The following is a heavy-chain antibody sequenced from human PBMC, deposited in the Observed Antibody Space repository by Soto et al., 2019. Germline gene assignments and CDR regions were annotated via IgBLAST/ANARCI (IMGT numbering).Heavy chain of an antibody. CDR2: IWYDGSNK. J-gene: IGHJ4*02. CDR3: ALLPHCGGTTCWPQPDY. V-gene: IGHV3-33*01. Sequence: QVQLVESGGGVVQPGRSLRLSCAASGFTFSTYGMHWVRQAPGKGLEWVAIIWYDGSNKYYADSVKGRFTISRDNSKNTLYLQMNRLTTEDTSVYYCALLPHCGGTTCWPQPDYCGQGTLVTVSS. D-gene: IGHD2-21*01. CDR1: GFTFSTYG.